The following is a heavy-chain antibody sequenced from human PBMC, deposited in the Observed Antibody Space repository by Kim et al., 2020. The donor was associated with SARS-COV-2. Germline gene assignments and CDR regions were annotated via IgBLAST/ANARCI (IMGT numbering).Heavy chain of an antibody. CDR1: GFTFSSYA. CDR3: GREGNWYFDL. D-gene: IGHD1-26*01. J-gene: IGHJ2*01. CDR2: TSGSGITI. V-gene: IGHV3-23*02. Sequence: GGSLRLSCAASGFTFSSYALNFFRPSPLALLYWVSATSGSGITIKYEDSVKGRFTMSRDNSKNTLYLQMSSLRAEDTAIYYCGREGNWYFDLWGRGTLVTVSS.